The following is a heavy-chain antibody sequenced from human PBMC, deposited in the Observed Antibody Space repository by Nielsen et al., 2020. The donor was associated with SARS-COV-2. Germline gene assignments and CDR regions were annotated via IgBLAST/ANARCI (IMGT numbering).Heavy chain of an antibody. J-gene: IGHJ4*02. CDR2: ISSDGSDV. CDR1: GFTFSHYA. D-gene: IGHD2-15*01. V-gene: IGHV3-30*04. CDR3: AKDGGFY. Sequence: GESLKISCVASGFTFSHYAIHWVRQAPGKGLEWVAVISSDGSDVDSADSVKGRFTISRDNSKNTLFLQMDSLRGDDTAVYYCAKDGGFYWGQGTLVTVSS.